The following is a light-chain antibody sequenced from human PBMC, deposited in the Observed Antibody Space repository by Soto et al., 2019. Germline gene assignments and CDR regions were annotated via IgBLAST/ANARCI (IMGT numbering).Light chain of an antibody. CDR3: TSYRSATTPPYV. CDR1: SSDIGAYNF. CDR2: EVA. J-gene: IGLJ1*01. Sequence: QSALTQPPSASGSPGQSVTISCTGTSSDIGAYNFVSWYQHHPGKAPKLLIYEVAYRPSGISNRFSGSKSANTASLTISGLQAEDEADYFCTSYRSATTPPYVFGSGTKLTVL. V-gene: IGLV2-14*01.